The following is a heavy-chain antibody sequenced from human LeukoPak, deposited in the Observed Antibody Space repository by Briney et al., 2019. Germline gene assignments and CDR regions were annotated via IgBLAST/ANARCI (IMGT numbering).Heavy chain of an antibody. CDR2: IYPGDSAT. J-gene: IGHJ4*02. D-gene: IGHD2/OR15-2a*01. CDR1: GSSFTNYW. Sequence: HGESLKISCKGSGSSFTNYWVAWVRQLPGKGLEWMGIIYPGDSATRYSPSFQGQVTISADKSINTAYLQWSSLKASDTAMYYCASPYPREYCSSSSCYFNYWGQGTLVTVSS. V-gene: IGHV5-51*01. CDR3: ASPYPREYCSSSSCYFNY.